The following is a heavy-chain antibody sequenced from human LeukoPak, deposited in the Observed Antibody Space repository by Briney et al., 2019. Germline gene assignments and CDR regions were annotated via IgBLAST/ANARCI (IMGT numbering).Heavy chain of an antibody. CDR3: AKSRRDYGDPKQGNYYYSGMDV. J-gene: IGHJ6*02. D-gene: IGHD4-17*01. V-gene: IGHV3-30*18. CDR2: ISYDGSNK. Sequence: GGSLRLSCAASGFTFSNYGMYWVRQAPGKGLEWVAVISYDGSNKYYADSVKGRFSISRDNSKNTLYLQMNSLRAEDTAVYYCAKSRRDYGDPKQGNYYYSGMDVWGQGTTVTVSS. CDR1: GFTFSNYG.